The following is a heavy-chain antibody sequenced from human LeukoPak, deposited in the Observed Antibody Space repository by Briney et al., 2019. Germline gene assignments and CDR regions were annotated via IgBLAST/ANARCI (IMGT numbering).Heavy chain of an antibody. CDR2: IAASSGST. CDR3: AKDAYGDYVNWFDP. CDR1: GFTFRNYA. Sequence: GGSLRLSCAASGFTFRNYAMNWVRQAPGKGLEWVSSIAASSGSTYYADSVKGRFTISRDNSKNTLYLQMNSLRAEDTALYYCAKDAYGDYVNWFDPWGQGTLVTVSS. J-gene: IGHJ5*02. V-gene: IGHV3-23*01. D-gene: IGHD4-17*01.